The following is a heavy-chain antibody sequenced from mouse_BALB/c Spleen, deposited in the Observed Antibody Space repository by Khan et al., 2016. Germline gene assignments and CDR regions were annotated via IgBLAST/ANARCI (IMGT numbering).Heavy chain of an antibody. CDR1: GYTFSSHW. V-gene: IGHV1-9*01. CDR2: ILPGSGST. CDR3: ARGAY. Sequence: VQLQQSGAELMKPGASVKISCKATGYTFSSHWIEWAKDRPGRGLEWIGEILPGSGSTNYNEKFKGKATFNAETSSNTAYMQLSSLTSEDSAVCYCARGAYWGQGTMVTVSA. J-gene: IGHJ3*01.